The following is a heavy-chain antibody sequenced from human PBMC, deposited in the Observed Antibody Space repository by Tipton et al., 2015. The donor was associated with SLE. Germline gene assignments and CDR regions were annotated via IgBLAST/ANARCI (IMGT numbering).Heavy chain of an antibody. J-gene: IGHJ4*02. Sequence: TLSLTCTVSGFSISSYYWGWIRQPPGKGLGWLGTIYHSGTTYYNPSLKSRLTLSIGTSKNQFSLNLSSVTAADTAVYYCATGWPAVDFWGQGTRVSVSS. CDR3: ATGWPAVDF. D-gene: IGHD2-15*01. V-gene: IGHV4-38-2*02. CDR2: IYHSGTT. CDR1: GFSISSYY.